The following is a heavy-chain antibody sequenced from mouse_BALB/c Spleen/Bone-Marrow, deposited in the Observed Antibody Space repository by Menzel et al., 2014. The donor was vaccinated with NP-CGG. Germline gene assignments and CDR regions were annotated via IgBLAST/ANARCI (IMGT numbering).Heavy chain of an antibody. Sequence: VMLVESGPSLVQPSQSLSIPCTVSGFPLTNYGIYWVRQSPGKGLEWLGVIWRGGTTDYNAAFMSRLSITKDNSKSQVFFKMNSLQADDTAIYYCAKGHYGSSPFAYWGQGTLVTVSA. CDR3: AKGHYGSSPFAY. D-gene: IGHD1-1*01. V-gene: IGHV2-5-1*01. J-gene: IGHJ3*01. CDR2: IWRGGTT. CDR1: GFPLTNYG.